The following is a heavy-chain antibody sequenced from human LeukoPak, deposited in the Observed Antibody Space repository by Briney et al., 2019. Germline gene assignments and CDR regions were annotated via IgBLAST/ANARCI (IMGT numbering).Heavy chain of an antibody. CDR1: GGSISSHY. D-gene: IGHD3-3*01. J-gene: IGHJ6*03. CDR2: IYYSGST. V-gene: IGHV4-59*11. CDR3: ARATIRFLELGYMDV. Sequence: SETLSLTCTVSGGSISSHYWSWIRQPPGKGLEWIGYIYYSGSTNYNPSLKSRVTISVDTSKNQFSLKLSSVTAADTAVYYCARATIRFLELGYMDVWGKGTTVTVSS.